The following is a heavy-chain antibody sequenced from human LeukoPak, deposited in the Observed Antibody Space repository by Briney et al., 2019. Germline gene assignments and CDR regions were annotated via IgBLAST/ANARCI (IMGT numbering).Heavy chain of an antibody. J-gene: IGHJ6*02. V-gene: IGHV3-21*01. CDR2: ISSSSSYI. CDR1: GFTFSSYS. D-gene: IGHD6-19*01. Sequence: GGSLRLSCAASGFTFSSYSMNWVRQAPGKGLEWVSSISSSSSYIYYADSVKGRFTISRDNAKNSLYLQMNSLRAEDTAVYYCARDRRLDSYYYCYYGMDVWGQGTTVTVSS. CDR3: ARDRRLDSYYYCYYGMDV.